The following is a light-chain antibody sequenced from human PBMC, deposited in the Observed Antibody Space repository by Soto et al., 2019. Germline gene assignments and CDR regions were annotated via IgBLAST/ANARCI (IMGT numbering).Light chain of an antibody. Sequence: DIQMTQSPSTLSASVGDRVTITCRASQSISTWLAWYQQKPGKAHKLLIYKASNLEGWVPSRFSGSGSGTEFTITISSLQPDDFATYYCQQYNTYPLTFGGGTTVEIK. CDR3: QQYNTYPLT. V-gene: IGKV1-5*03. J-gene: IGKJ4*01. CDR1: QSISTW. CDR2: KAS.